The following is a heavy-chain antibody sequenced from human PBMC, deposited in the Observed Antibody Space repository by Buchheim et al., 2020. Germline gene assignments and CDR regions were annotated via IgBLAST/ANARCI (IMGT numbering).Heavy chain of an antibody. D-gene: IGHD5-18*01. V-gene: IGHV4-34*01. CDR2: INHSGST. CDR1: GGSFSGYY. Sequence: QVQLQQWGAGLFKPSETLSLTCAVYGGSFSGYYWSWIRQPPGKGLEWIGEINHSGSTNYNPSLKSRVTISVDTSKNQFSLNLSSVTAADTAVYYCARGERRGGYSYRYYYGMDAWGQGTT. CDR3: ARGERRGGYSYRYYYGMDA. J-gene: IGHJ6*02.